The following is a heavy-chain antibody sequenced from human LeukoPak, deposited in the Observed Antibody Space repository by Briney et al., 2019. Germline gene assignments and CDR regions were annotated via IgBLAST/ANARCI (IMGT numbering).Heavy chain of an antibody. D-gene: IGHD3-22*01. CDR3: ARDYYDSSGSILFDY. Sequence: GASVKVSCKASGYTFTSYAMHWVRQAPGQRLEWMGWINAGNGNTKYSQKFQGRVTITRDTSAGTAYMELSSLKSEDTAVYYCARDYYDSSGSILFDYWGQGTLVTVSS. CDR1: GYTFTSYA. V-gene: IGHV1-3*01. CDR2: INAGNGNT. J-gene: IGHJ4*02.